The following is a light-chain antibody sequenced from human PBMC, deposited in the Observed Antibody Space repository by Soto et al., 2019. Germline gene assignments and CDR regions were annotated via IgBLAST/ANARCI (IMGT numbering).Light chain of an antibody. CDR1: QSVSTF. Sequence: EIVLTQSPATLSLSPGGRATLSCRASQSVSTFLAWYQLKPGQAPRLLIYDASNRASGIPARFSGSGSGTDFTLTISRLEPEDFAVYYCHQYGSLPITFGQGTRLEIK. V-gene: IGKV3-11*01. CDR3: HQYGSLPIT. CDR2: DAS. J-gene: IGKJ5*01.